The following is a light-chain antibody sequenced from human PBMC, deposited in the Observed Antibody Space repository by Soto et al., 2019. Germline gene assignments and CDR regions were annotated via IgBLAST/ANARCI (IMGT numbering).Light chain of an antibody. CDR2: DAS. CDR3: QQYDNLPLT. V-gene: IGKV1-33*01. J-gene: IGKJ4*01. CDR1: QDISNY. Sequence: DIQMTQSPSSLSASVGDRVTITCQASQDISNYLNWYQQKPGKAPKLLIYDASNLEKGVPSRFSGSGSGTDFTFIISSLQHEDIATYYCQQYDNLPLTFGGGTKVEIK.